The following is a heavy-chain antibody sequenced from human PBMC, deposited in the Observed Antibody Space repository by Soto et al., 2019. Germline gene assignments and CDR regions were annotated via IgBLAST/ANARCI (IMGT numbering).Heavy chain of an antibody. CDR2: ISSSGTII. CDR1: RFTFSDHY. CDR3: ARDGDYYDSSGYFLRDAFDM. J-gene: IGHJ3*02. Sequence: QVQLVESGGGLVKPGGSLRLSCAASRFTFSDHYMSWIRQAPGKGLEWVSYISSSGTIIYYADSVKGRFTISRDNAKNSLYLQMNSLTTEDTAVCFCARDGDYYDSSGYFLRDAFDMWGQGTMVTVSS. V-gene: IGHV3-11*01. D-gene: IGHD3-22*01.